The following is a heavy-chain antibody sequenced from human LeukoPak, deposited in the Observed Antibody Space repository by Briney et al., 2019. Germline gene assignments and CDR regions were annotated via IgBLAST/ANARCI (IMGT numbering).Heavy chain of an antibody. D-gene: IGHD6-19*01. CDR1: GFTFSNYW. J-gene: IGHJ4*02. CDR3: VRDRGSGWTDIDY. V-gene: IGHV3-74*01. CDR2: INPDGSSI. Sequence: GGSLRLSCAASGFTFSNYWMHWARQPPGKGLVWVSRINPDGSSITYVDSVKGRFSVSRDNAKNTLHLQMNSLRAEDTAVYYCVRDRGSGWTDIDYWGQGSLVTVSS.